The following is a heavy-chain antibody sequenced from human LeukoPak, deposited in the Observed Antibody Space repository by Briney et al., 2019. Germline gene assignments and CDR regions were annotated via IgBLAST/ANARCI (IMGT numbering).Heavy chain of an antibody. D-gene: IGHD6-19*01. Sequence: ASVKVSCKASGGTFSSYAISWVRQAPGQGLEWMGRIIPILGIANYAQKFQGRVTITADKSTSTAYMELSSLRAEDTGVYYCARDTLILGIAVAGPGDYWGQGTLVTVSS. J-gene: IGHJ4*02. CDR3: ARDTLILGIAVAGPGDY. V-gene: IGHV1-69*04. CDR1: GGTFSSYA. CDR2: IIPILGIA.